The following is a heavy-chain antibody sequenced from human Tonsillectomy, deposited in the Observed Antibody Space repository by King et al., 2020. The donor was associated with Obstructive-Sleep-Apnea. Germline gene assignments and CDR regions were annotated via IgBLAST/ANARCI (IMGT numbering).Heavy chain of an antibody. J-gene: IGHJ4*02. CDR3: AKEGQLGYYES. V-gene: IGHV3-23*04. CDR2: IDPSGGSA. Sequence: EVQLVESGGGLIQPGGSLRLVCAASGFAFSRKPMHWVPQAPWEGLEWGAVIDPSGGSALYGDAVAGRFYTSRDNSKNTLLLHRTSLRVEDTAVYFCAKEGQLGYYESWGQGTLVTVSS. D-gene: IGHD3-22*01. CDR1: GFAFSRKP.